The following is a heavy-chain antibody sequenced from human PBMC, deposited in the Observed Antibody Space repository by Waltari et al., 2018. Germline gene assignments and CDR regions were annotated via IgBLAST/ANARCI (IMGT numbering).Heavy chain of an antibody. D-gene: IGHD3-9*01. CDR1: GGSISSGSVY. Sequence: QVQLQESGPGLVRPSQTLSLTCTVSGGSISSGSVYWTWIRQPAGKGLEWVGHIFTSGSTKYNPSLKSRVSVSLDTSENQFSLRLSSVTAADTAGYYCARDEARYYDIMTGGGYYGLDVWGQGTTVTVSS. CDR2: IFTSGST. J-gene: IGHJ6*02. CDR3: ARDEARYYDIMTGGGYYGLDV. V-gene: IGHV4-61*02.